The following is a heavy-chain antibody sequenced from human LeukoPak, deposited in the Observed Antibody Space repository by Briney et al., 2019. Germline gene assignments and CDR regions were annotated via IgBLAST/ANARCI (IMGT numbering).Heavy chain of an antibody. J-gene: IGHJ4*02. V-gene: IGHV1-58*02. CDR1: GFTFTSSA. D-gene: IGHD3-22*01. CDR2: IVVGSGNT. CDR3: AADYYDSSGYLNY. Sequence: SVKVSCKASGFTFTSSAMQWVRQARGQRLEWIGWIVVGSGNTNYAQKFQERVTITRDMSASTAYMELSSLRSEDTAVYYCAADYYDSSGYLNYWGQGTLVTVSS.